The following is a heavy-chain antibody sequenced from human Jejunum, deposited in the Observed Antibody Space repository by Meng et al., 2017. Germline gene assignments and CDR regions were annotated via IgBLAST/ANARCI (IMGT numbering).Heavy chain of an antibody. CDR2: IYYSGST. CDR3: ARDPTSVVPVAIRNWFDP. V-gene: IGHV4-39*07. D-gene: IGHD2-2*01. CDR1: GGSISSSSYY. J-gene: IGHJ5*02. Sequence: QLQLQESGPGLVKPSETRSLTCTVSGGSISSSSYYWGWIRQPPGKGLEWIGSIYYSGSTYYNPSLKSRVSISVDTSKNQFSLKLSSVTAADTALYYCARDPTSVVPVAIRNWFDPWGQGTLVTVSS.